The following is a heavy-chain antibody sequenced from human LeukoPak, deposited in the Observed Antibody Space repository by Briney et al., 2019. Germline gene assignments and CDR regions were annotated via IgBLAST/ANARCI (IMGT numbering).Heavy chain of an antibody. CDR3: ARGTDYYDSSGYYYY. CDR1: GYSISSGYY. J-gene: IGHJ4*02. Sequence: SETLSLTCTVSGYSISSGYYWGWIRQPPGKGLEWIGSIYHSGSTYYNPSLKSRVTISVDTSKNQFSLKLSSVTAADTAVYYCARGTDYYDSSGYYYYWGQGTLVTVSS. D-gene: IGHD3-22*01. V-gene: IGHV4-38-2*02. CDR2: IYHSGST.